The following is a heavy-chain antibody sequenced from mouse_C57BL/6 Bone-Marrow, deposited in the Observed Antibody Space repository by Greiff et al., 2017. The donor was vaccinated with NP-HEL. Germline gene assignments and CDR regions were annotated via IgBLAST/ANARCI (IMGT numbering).Heavy chain of an antibody. CDR2: IRLKSDNYAT. D-gene: IGHD1-1*01. Sequence: EVQRVESGGGLVQPGGSMKLSCVASGFTFSNYWMNWVRQSPEKGLEWVAQIRLKSDNYATHYAESVKGRFTISRDDSKSSVYLQMNNLRAEDTGIYYCTGPTVLNYYAMDYWGQGTSVTVSS. J-gene: IGHJ4*01. CDR3: TGPTVLNYYAMDY. CDR1: GFTFSNYW. V-gene: IGHV6-3*01.